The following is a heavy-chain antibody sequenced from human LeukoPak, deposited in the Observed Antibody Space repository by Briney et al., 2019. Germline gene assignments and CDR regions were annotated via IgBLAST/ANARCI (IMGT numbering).Heavy chain of an antibody. V-gene: IGHV1-18*01. CDR3: ARDQKRWGLEWLLYGGHDAFDI. J-gene: IGHJ3*02. D-gene: IGHD3-3*01. CDR2: ISAYNGNP. Sequence: VASVKASCKASGYTFTSYGISWVRQAPGQGLEWMGWISAYNGNPNYAQKLQGRVTMTTDTSTSTAYMELRSLRSDDTAVYYCARDQKRWGLEWLLYGGHDAFDIWGQGTMVTISS. CDR1: GYTFTSYG.